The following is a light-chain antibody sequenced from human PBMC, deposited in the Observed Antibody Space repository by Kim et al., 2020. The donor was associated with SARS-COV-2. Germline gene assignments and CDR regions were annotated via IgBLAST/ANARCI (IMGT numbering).Light chain of an antibody. Sequence: EIVMTQSPATLSLSPGDRATLSCRASQTVSSNLAWYQQKPGQAPSLLIYGASTRATGIPARFSGSGSGTEFTLTISSLQSEDFAVYYCQQYNNWPYTFGQGTSWRS. J-gene: IGKJ2*01. V-gene: IGKV3-15*01. CDR1: QTVSSN. CDR2: GAS. CDR3: QQYNNWPYT.